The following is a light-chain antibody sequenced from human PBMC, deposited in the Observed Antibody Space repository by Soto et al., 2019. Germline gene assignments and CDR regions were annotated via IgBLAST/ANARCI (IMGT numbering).Light chain of an antibody. CDR1: SSDVGNYNL. V-gene: IGLV2-23*01. Sequence: QSALTEPASVSGSTGQSITISCTGTSSDVGNYNLVSWYQHDPGKAPKLLIYEGSKRPSGVSDRFSGSKSGNTASLTISGLQAEDEADYYCCSYASSSTYVFGTGTKVTVL. J-gene: IGLJ1*01. CDR2: EGS. CDR3: CSYASSSTYV.